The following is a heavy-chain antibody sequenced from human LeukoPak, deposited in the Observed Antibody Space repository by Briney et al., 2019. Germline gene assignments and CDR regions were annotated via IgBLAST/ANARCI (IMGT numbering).Heavy chain of an antibody. CDR2: INPNSGGT. D-gene: IGHD2-2*02. V-gene: IGHV1-2*02. J-gene: IGHJ5*02. CDR1: GYTFTGYY. CDR3: ARGDCSSTSCYKNWFDP. Sequence: ASVKVSCKASGYTFTGYYMHWVRQAPGQGLEWMGWINPNSGGTNYAQKFQGRVTITRDTSISTAYMELSRLRSDDTAVYYCARGDCSSTSCYKNWFDPWGQGTLVTVSS.